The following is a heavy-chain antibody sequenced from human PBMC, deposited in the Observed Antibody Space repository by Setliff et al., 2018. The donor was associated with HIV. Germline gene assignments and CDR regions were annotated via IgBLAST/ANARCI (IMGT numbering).Heavy chain of an antibody. V-gene: IGHV5-51*01. J-gene: IGHJ4*02. CDR3: ARSDSANWYADY. CDR1: GYTFTSYW. D-gene: IGHD1-1*01. CDR2: IYPGDSDT. Sequence: GESLKISCKGSGYTFTSYWIGWVRQMPGKGLEWMGIIYPGDSDTRYSPSFQGQVTISADKSINTAFLQWSSLKASDTAMFYCARSDSANWYADYWGQGTLVTVSS.